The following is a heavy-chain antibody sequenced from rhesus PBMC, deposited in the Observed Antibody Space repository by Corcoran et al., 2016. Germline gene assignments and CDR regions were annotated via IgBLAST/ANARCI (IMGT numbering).Heavy chain of an antibody. J-gene: IGHJ4*01. Sequence: GLVKPSETLSLTCAVSGYSISSGYGWSWIRQPPGKGLEWIGYIGGSSGSTNYNPSLKSRVTISKDTSKNQFSLKLSSVTAADTAVYYCARDSSGWYSSYYFDYWGQGVLVTVSS. CDR2: IGGSSGST. D-gene: IGHD6-31*01. CDR3: ARDSSGWYSSYYFDY. V-gene: IGHV4-127*01. CDR1: GYSISSGYG.